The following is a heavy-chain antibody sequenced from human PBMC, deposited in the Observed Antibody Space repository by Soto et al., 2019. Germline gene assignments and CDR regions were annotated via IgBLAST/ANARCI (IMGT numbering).Heavy chain of an antibody. J-gene: IGHJ6*02. CDR2: INHSGST. D-gene: IGHD3-10*01. Sequence: SETLSLTCAVYCGSFSGYYWSWIRQPPGKGLEWIGEINHSGSTNYNPSLKSRVTISVDTSKNQFSLKLSSVTAADTAVHSCARALWFGEFYGMDVWGHGTTVTVSS. CDR1: CGSFSGYY. V-gene: IGHV4-34*01. CDR3: ARALWFGEFYGMDV.